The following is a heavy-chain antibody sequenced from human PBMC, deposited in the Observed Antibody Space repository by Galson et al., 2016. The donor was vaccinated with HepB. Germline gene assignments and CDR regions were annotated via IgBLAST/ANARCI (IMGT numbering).Heavy chain of an antibody. V-gene: IGHV3-49*03. CDR3: ARGTPDYRPYYFDY. CDR1: GFTFGDYA. D-gene: IGHD4-11*01. J-gene: IGHJ4*02. Sequence: SLRLSCATSGFTFGDYAMSWFRQAPGKGLEWVGFIRSKTYGGTTEYAASVKARFTISRDDSKSFAYLHMSSLNTGDTAVYYCARGTPDYRPYYFDYWGQGTRVTGST. CDR2: IRSKTYGGTT.